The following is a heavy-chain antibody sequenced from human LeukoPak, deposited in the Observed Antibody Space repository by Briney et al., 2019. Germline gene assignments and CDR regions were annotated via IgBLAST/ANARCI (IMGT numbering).Heavy chain of an antibody. CDR1: SSYW. CDR2: IYYSGST. J-gene: IGHJ6*02. D-gene: IGHD5-24*01. Sequence: SSYWMNWARQAPGKGLEWIGSIYYSGSTYYNPSLKSRVTISVDTSKNQFSLKLSSVTAADTAVYYCARPLEDYYYYGMDVWGQGTTVTVSS. CDR3: ARPLEDYYYYGMDV. V-gene: IGHV4-39*01.